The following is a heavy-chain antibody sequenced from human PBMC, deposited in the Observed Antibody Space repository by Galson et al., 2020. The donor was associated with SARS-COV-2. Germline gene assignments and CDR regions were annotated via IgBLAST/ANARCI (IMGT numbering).Heavy chain of an antibody. D-gene: IGHD2-2*01. J-gene: IGHJ6*03. V-gene: IGHV3-30*18. CDR2: ISYDGSNK. Sequence: GESLKISCAASGFTFSSYGMHWVRQAPGKGLEWVAVISYDGSNKYYADSVKGRFTISRDNSKNTLYLQMNSLRAEDTAVYYCAKYQDIVVVPAAPYMDVWGKGTTVTVSS. CDR3: AKYQDIVVVPAAPYMDV. CDR1: GFTFSSYG.